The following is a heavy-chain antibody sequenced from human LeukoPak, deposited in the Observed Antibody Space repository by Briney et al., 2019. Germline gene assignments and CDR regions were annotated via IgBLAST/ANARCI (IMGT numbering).Heavy chain of an antibody. V-gene: IGHV3-30*02. CDR1: GFTFSRYG. CDR3: ARYGNAFDY. D-gene: IGHD4-17*01. CDR2: IRYDGTNK. Sequence: PGGSLRLSCAASGFTFSRYGMHWVRQAPGRGLEWVAFIRYDGTNKHYADSVKVRFTISRDNSKHTLYLQMNSLRAEDTAVYYCARYGNAFDYWGQGTLVTISS. J-gene: IGHJ4*02.